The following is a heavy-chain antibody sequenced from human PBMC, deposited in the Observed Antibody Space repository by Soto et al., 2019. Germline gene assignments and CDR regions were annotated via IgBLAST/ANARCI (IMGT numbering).Heavy chain of an antibody. Sequence: EVQLVESGGGLVQPGGSLRLSCAASGFTFSSYDMHWVRQATGKGLEWVSAIGTAGDTYYPGSVKGRFTISRENAKNSLYLQMNSLRAGDTAVYYCARIGPDNWNYDYWGQGTLVTVSS. V-gene: IGHV3-13*01. D-gene: IGHD1-7*01. CDR3: ARIGPDNWNYDY. CDR2: IGTAGDT. J-gene: IGHJ4*02. CDR1: GFTFSSYD.